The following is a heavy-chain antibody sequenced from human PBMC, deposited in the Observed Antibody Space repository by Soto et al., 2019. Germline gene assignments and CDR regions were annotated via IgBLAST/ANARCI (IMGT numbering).Heavy chain of an antibody. CDR3: ARDRDLYYYDSRDYYFPSVGPYGMDV. CDR1: GFLFSSYA. V-gene: IGHV3-23*01. J-gene: IGHJ6*02. Sequence: PGGSLRLSCAASGFLFSSYAMNWVRQAPGKGLEWVSVISGSVDNTYYADSVKGRFTISRDNAKTTLFLQVSSLRAEDTAVYYCARDRDLYYYDSRDYYFPSVGPYGMDVWGQGTKVTVSS. CDR2: ISGSVDNT. D-gene: IGHD3-22*01.